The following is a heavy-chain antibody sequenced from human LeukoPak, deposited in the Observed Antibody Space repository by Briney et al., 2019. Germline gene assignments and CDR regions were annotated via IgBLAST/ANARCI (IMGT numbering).Heavy chain of an antibody. CDR2: MNPNSGNT. CDR1: GYTFTSYD. CDR3: AGKRAWDILTGYYISYYYMDV. D-gene: IGHD3-9*01. V-gene: IGHV1-8*01. Sequence: ASVKVSCKASGYTFTSYDINWVRQATGQGLEWMGWMNPNSGNTGYAQKFQGRVTMTRNTSISTAYMELSSLRSEDTAVYYCAGKRAWDILTGYYISYYYMDVWGKGTTVTVSS. J-gene: IGHJ6*03.